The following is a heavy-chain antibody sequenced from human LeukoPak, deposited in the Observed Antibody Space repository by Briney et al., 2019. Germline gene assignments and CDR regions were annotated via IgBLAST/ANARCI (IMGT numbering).Heavy chain of an antibody. J-gene: IGHJ4*02. CDR2: INPDGNKK. CDR1: GLTFSSSW. Sequence: GGSLRLSCAVSGLTFSSSWMDWVRQAPGKGLEWVASINPDGNKKYSADSVKGRFTISRDNAENSLYLQMNSLRDEDTAVYYCARDYYGDYYFDYWGQGSLVTVSS. CDR3: ARDYYGDYYFDY. V-gene: IGHV3-7*01. D-gene: IGHD4-17*01.